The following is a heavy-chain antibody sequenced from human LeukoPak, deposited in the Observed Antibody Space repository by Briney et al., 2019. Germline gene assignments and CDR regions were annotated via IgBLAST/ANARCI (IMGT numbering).Heavy chain of an antibody. J-gene: IGHJ4*02. D-gene: IGHD1-26*01. V-gene: IGHV3-48*02. Sequence: GGSLRLSCAASGSTFSAYHINWVRQAPGKGLEWISYISTTGTTIHYADSVKGRFAISRDNAKSSLYLQMNSLTDEDTAVYYCAKKWGVGTTTLDYFDYWGQGTLVTVSS. CDR3: AKKWGVGTTTLDYFDY. CDR1: GSTFSAYH. CDR2: ISTTGTTI.